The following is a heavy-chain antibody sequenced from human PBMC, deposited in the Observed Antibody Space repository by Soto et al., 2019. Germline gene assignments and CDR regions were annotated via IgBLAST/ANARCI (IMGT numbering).Heavy chain of an antibody. CDR2: IIPMFGTP. V-gene: IGHV1-69*01. CDR3: ARSRNVAEFNDYGGNYHGFDI. Sequence: QVQLEQSGAEVKKAGSSVKVSCKAFGGSVNSHAISWVRQAPGQGLEWMGGIIPMFGTPTYAQKFQAGVTISAEESTSTVYLDLSSLRSEDTAVYYCARSRNVAEFNDYGGNYHGFDIWGQGTRVTVSS. D-gene: IGHD4-17*01. J-gene: IGHJ3*02. CDR1: GGSVNSHA.